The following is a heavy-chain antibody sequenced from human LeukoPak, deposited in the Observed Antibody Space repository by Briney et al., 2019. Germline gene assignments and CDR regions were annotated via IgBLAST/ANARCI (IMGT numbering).Heavy chain of an antibody. Sequence: ASVKVSCKASGYTFTSYGISWVRQAPGQGLEWMGWISVYNGNTNYAQKLQGRVTMTTDTSTSTAYMELRSLRSDDTAVYYCAREGMVRGVMYYYYYYMDVWGKGTTVTISS. J-gene: IGHJ6*03. CDR3: AREGMVRGVMYYYYYYMDV. V-gene: IGHV1-18*01. D-gene: IGHD3-10*01. CDR2: ISVYNGNT. CDR1: GYTFTSYG.